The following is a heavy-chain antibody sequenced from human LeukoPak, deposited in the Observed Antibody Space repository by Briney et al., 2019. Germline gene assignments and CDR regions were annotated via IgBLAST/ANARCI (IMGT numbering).Heavy chain of an antibody. Sequence: GFLRLSCAASEFTFSSYWMSWVRQAPGKGLEWVANIKQDGGEKYYLDSVKGRFTVSRDNAKNSLYLQMNSLRAEDTAVYYCARVGARQILEYWGQGTLVTVSS. CDR2: IKQDGGEK. V-gene: IGHV3-7*01. CDR3: ARVGARQILEY. CDR1: EFTFSSYW. J-gene: IGHJ4*02. D-gene: IGHD4-17*01.